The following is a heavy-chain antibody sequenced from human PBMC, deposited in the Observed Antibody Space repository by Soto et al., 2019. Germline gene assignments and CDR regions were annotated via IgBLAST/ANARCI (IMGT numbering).Heavy chain of an antibody. Sequence: EVQLVESGGGLVQPGRSLRLSCAASGFTFDDYAMHWVRQAPGKGLEWVSGISWNSGRIGYADSVKGRLTISRDNAKNSLYLQMNSQRAEDTAFYYCAKSPYYYGDFDYWGQGTLVTVSS. CDR1: GFTFDDYA. CDR2: ISWNSGRI. CDR3: AKSPYYYGDFDY. V-gene: IGHV3-9*01. J-gene: IGHJ4*02. D-gene: IGHD4-17*01.